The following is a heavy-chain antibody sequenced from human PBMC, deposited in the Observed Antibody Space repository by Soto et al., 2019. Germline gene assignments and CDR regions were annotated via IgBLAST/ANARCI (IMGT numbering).Heavy chain of an antibody. CDR1: GGTFSSYT. CDR2: IIPILGIA. J-gene: IGHJ6*02. CDR3: ARSPLRPYGMDV. V-gene: IGHV1-69*02. Sequence: QVQLVQSGAEVKKPGSSVKVSCKASGGTFSSYTISWVRQAPGQGLEWMGRIIPILGIANYAQKFQRRVTITTDNSTSTAHMELSSLRCQDPAVYYCARSPLRPYGMDVWGQGTTVTVSS.